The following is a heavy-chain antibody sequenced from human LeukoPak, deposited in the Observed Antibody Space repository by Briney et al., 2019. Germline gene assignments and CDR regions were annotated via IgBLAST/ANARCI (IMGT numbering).Heavy chain of an antibody. CDR1: GYSISSGYY. Sequence: PSETLSLTCTVSGYSISSGYYWGWIRQPPGKGLEWIGSIYHSGSTYYNPSLKSRVTISVDRSKNQFSLKLSSVTAADTAVYYCASGSIAAAIDYWGQGTLVTVSS. CDR3: ASGSIAAAIDY. CDR2: IYHSGST. D-gene: IGHD6-13*01. V-gene: IGHV4-38-2*02. J-gene: IGHJ4*02.